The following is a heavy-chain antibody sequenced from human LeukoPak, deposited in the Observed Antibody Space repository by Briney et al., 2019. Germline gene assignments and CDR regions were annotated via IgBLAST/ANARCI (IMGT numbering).Heavy chain of an antibody. CDR1: GGSISSGDYY. V-gene: IGHV4-30-4*02. Sequence: SSETLSLTCTVSGGSISSGDYYWSWIRQPPGKGLEWIGYIYYSGSTYYSPSLKSRVTISVDTSKNQFSLKLYSVTAADTAVYYCARGSGDSSWFFDYWGQGTLVTVSS. D-gene: IGHD6-13*01. J-gene: IGHJ4*02. CDR2: IYYSGST. CDR3: ARGSGDSSWFFDY.